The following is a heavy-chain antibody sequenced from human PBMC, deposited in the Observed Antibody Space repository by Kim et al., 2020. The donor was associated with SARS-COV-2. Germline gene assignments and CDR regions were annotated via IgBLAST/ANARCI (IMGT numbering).Heavy chain of an antibody. CDR3: ARDYAPRFDWVRWGCFD. D-gene: IGHD3-9*01. CDR1: GFTFSSYG. J-gene: IGHJ3*01. V-gene: IGHV3-33*01. CDR2: IWYDGSNK. Sequence: GGSLRLSCAASGFTFSSYGMHWVRQAPGKGLEWVAVIWYDGSNKYYADSVKGRFTISRDNSRNTLYLQMNSLRAEDTAVYFCARDYAPRFDWVRWGCFD.